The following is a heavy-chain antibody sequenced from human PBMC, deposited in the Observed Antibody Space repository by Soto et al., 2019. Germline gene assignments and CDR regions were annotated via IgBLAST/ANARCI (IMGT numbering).Heavy chain of an antibody. V-gene: IGHV4-34*01. CDR2: VDHSGST. Sequence: PSETLSLTCAVYGGYFSNHYWTWIRQPPGKGLEWIGEVDHSGSTNYNPSLKGRVTISEDTSKNQFNLNLNSVTAADTAVYFCARGDGSGSTKGLIDFWGQGALVTVSS. D-gene: IGHD3-10*01. CDR3: ARGDGSGSTKGLIDF. J-gene: IGHJ4*02. CDR1: GGYFSNHY.